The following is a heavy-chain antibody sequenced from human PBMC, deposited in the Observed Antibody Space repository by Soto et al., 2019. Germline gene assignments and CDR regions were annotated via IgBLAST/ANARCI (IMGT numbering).Heavy chain of an antibody. CDR2: IIPIFGTA. CDR1: GGTFSSYA. D-gene: IGHD2-2*01. Sequence: SVKVSCKASGGTFSSYAISWVRQAPGQGLEWMGGIIPIFGTANYAQKFQGRVTITADESTSTAYMELSSLRSEDTAVYYCARGRCSSTSCYVAQWFDPRGQGTLVTVSS. CDR3: ARGRCSSTSCYVAQWFDP. V-gene: IGHV1-69*13. J-gene: IGHJ5*02.